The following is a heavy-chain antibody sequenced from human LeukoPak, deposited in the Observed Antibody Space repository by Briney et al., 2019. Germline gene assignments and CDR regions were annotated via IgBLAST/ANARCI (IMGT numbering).Heavy chain of an antibody. Sequence: PSETLSLTCTVSGGSISSSSYYWGWIRQPPGKGLEWIGSIYYSGSTYYNPSLKSRVTISVDTSKNQLSLKLSSVTAADTAVYYCARDIVYSSSSEPIDYWGQGTLVTVSS. CDR3: ARDIVYSSSSEPIDY. D-gene: IGHD6-6*01. J-gene: IGHJ4*02. V-gene: IGHV4-39*07. CDR2: IYYSGST. CDR1: GGSISSSSYY.